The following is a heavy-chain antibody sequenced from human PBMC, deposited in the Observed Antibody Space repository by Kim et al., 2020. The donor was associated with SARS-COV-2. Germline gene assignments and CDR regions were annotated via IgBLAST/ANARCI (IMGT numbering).Heavy chain of an antibody. V-gene: IGHV4-39*01. CDR1: GGSISSSSYY. CDR3: ARRRASHCSGGSCYSIRGAFDI. J-gene: IGHJ3*02. CDR2: IYYSGST. Sequence: SETLSPTCTVSGGSISSSSYYWGWIRQPPGKGLEWIGSIYYSGSTYYNPSLKSRVTISVDTSKNQFSLKLSSVTAADTAVYYCARRRASHCSGGSCYSIRGAFDIWGQGTMVTVSS. D-gene: IGHD2-15*01.